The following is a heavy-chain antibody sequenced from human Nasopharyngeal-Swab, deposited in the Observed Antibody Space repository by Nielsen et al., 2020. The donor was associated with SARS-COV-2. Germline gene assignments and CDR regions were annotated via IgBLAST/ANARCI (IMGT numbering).Heavy chain of an antibody. J-gene: IGHJ6*03. D-gene: IGHD3-22*01. CDR1: GFTFSSYS. CDR2: ISSSSSTI. Sequence: GESLKISCAASGFTFSSYSMNWVRQAPGKGLEWVSYISSSSSTIYYADSVKGRFTISRDNAKNSLYLQMNSLRAEDTAVYYCAREHYYDSSGYCLLYYYYYMDVWGKGTTVTVSS. V-gene: IGHV3-48*01. CDR3: AREHYYDSSGYCLLYYYYYMDV.